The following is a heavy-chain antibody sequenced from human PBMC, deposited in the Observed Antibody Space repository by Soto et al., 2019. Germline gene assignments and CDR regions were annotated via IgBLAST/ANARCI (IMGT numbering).Heavy chain of an antibody. CDR2: INPNSGGT. J-gene: IGHJ5*02. Sequence: ASVKVSCKASGYTFTGYYMHWVRQAPGQGLEWMGWINPNSGGTNYAQKFQGWVTMTRDTSISTAYMELSRLRSDDTAVYYCARGCSGGSCYPNWFDPWGQGTLVTVSS. CDR1: GYTFTGYY. D-gene: IGHD2-15*01. CDR3: ARGCSGGSCYPNWFDP. V-gene: IGHV1-2*04.